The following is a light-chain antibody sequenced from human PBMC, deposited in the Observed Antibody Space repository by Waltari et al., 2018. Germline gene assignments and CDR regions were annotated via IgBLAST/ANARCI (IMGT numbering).Light chain of an antibody. CDR2: ENN. J-gene: IGLJ3*02. V-gene: IGLV1-51*02. Sequence: QSVLTQPPSVSAAPGQKVTISCSGSSSNIGNNYVSWYQQLPGTAPKLLIYENNKRPSGIPDRFSGSKSGTSATLGITGLQIGDEADYYCGTWDSSLSAWVFGGGTKLTVL. CDR1: SSNIGNNY. CDR3: GTWDSSLSAWV.